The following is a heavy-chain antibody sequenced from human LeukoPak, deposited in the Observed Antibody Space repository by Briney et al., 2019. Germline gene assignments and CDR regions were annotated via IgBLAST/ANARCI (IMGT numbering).Heavy chain of an antibody. V-gene: IGHV4-39*01. CDR2: IYYSGST. Sequence: PSETLSLTCTVSGGSISSSSYYWGWIRQPPGKGLEWIGSIYYSGSTYYNPSLKSRVTISVDTSKNQFSLKLSSVTAADTAVYYCARIKRSIAASSHDAFDIWGQGTMVTVSS. CDR3: ARIKRSIAASSHDAFDI. CDR1: GGSISSSSYY. D-gene: IGHD6-6*01. J-gene: IGHJ3*02.